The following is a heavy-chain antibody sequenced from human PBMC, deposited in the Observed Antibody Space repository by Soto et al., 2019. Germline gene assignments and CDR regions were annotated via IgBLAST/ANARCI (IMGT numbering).Heavy chain of an antibody. Sequence: PSETLSLTCAVYGGSFSGYYWSWIRQPPGKGLEWIGEINHSGSTNYNPSLKSRVTISVDTSKNQFSLKLSSVTAADTAVYYCARSTDSSGWRFDYWGQGTQVT. CDR1: GGSFSGYY. CDR3: ARSTDSSGWRFDY. CDR2: INHSGST. V-gene: IGHV4-34*01. J-gene: IGHJ4*02. D-gene: IGHD6-19*01.